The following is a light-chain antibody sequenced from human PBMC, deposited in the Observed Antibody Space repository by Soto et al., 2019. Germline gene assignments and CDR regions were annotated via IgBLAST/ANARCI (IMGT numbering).Light chain of an antibody. J-gene: IGLJ3*02. CDR3: CSYAGSSTCV. Sequence: QSVLTQPASVSGSPGQSITISCTGTSSDVGSYNLVSWYQQHPGKAPKLMIYEGSKRPSGVSNRFSGSKSGNTASLTISGLQAEDEADYYCCSYAGSSTCVFGGGTKLTV. CDR2: EGS. V-gene: IGLV2-23*01. CDR1: SSDVGSYNL.